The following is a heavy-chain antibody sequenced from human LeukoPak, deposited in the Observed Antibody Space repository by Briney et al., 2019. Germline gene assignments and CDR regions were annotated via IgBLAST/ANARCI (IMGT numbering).Heavy chain of an antibody. CDR2: IIPIFGTA. D-gene: IGHD3-10*01. J-gene: IGHJ4*02. CDR1: GGTFSSYA. Sequence: GASVKVSCKASGGTFSSYAISWVRQAPGQGLEWMGGIIPIFGTANYAQKFQGRVTITADESTSTAYMELSSLRSEDTAVYYCAILSMVRGVIGYYFDYWGQGTLVTVSS. V-gene: IGHV1-69*13. CDR3: AILSMVRGVIGYYFDY.